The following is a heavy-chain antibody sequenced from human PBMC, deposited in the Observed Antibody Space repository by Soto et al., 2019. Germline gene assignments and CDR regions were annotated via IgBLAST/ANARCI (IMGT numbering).Heavy chain of an antibody. Sequence: SGPTLVKPTQTLTLTCTFSGFSLSTSGVGVGWIRQPPGKALEWLALIYWDDDKRYSPSLKSRLTITKDTSKNQVVLTMTNMDPVDTATYYCAAGSSSSVNDAFDIWGQGTMVTVSS. CDR3: AAGSSSSVNDAFDI. CDR1: GFSLSTSGVG. D-gene: IGHD6-6*01. V-gene: IGHV2-5*02. J-gene: IGHJ3*02. CDR2: IYWDDDK.